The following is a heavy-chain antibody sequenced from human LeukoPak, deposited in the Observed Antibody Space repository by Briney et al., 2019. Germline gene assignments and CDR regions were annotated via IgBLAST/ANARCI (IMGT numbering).Heavy chain of an antibody. Sequence: GGSLRLSCTASGLSFSSYWMHWVRQVPGKGLVWVSFIKSDERTTAYADSVKGRFTISRDNAKNSLYLQMNSLRAEDTAVYYCARGFSSLFDYWGQGTLVTVSS. CDR1: GLSFSSYW. V-gene: IGHV3-74*01. J-gene: IGHJ4*02. D-gene: IGHD6-13*01. CDR2: IKSDERTT. CDR3: ARGFSSLFDY.